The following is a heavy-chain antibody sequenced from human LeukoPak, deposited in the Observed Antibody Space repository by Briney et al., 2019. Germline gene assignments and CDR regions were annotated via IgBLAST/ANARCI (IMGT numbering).Heavy chain of an antibody. CDR3: AREKKDYYYYYYMDV. V-gene: IGHV4-30-2*01. CDR2: IYHSGST. J-gene: IGHJ6*03. Sequence: SETLSLTCAVSGGSISSGGYSWSWIRQPPGKGLEWIGYIYHSGSTYYNPSLKSRVTISVDRSKNQFSLKLSSVTAADTAVYYCAREKKDYYYYYYMDVWGKGTTVTVSS. CDR1: GGSISSGGYS.